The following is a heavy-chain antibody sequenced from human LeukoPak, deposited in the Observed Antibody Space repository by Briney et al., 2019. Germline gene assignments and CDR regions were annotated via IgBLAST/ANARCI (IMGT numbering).Heavy chain of an antibody. CDR2: INHSGST. CDR3: ARALTHDYYDSSGYSYFDY. Sequence: SETLSLTCAVYGVSFSGYYWSWIRQPPGKGLEWIGEINHSGSTNYNPSLKSRVTISVDTSKNQFSLKLSSVTAADTAVYYCARALTHDYYDSSGYSYFDYWGQGTLVTVSS. CDR1: GVSFSGYY. V-gene: IGHV4-34*01. J-gene: IGHJ4*02. D-gene: IGHD3-22*01.